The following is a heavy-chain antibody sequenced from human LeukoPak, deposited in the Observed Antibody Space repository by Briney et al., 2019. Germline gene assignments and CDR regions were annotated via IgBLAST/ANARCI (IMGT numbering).Heavy chain of an antibody. CDR2: INPNSGGT. D-gene: IGHD2-8*01. CDR3: ARGQDIVLMVYARGLYY. J-gene: IGHJ4*02. Sequence: ASVKVSCKASGYTFTGYYMHWVRQAPGQGLEWMGWINPNSGGTNYAQKFQGRVTMTRDTSISTAYMELSRLRSEDTAVYYCARGQDIVLMVYARGLYYWGQGTLVTVSS. CDR1: GYTFTGYY. V-gene: IGHV1-2*02.